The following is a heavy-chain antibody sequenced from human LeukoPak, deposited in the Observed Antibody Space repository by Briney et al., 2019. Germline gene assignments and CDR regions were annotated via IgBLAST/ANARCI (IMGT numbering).Heavy chain of an antibody. CDR2: IYTSGTT. CDR3: ARLSTVTTSFDY. V-gene: IGHV4-4*07. J-gene: IGHJ4*02. CDR1: GYSISSGYY. D-gene: IGHD4-17*01. Sequence: KPSETLSLTCTVSGYSISSGYYWGWIRQPAGKGLEWIGRIYTSGTTHYNPSLKSRVTMSVDTSKNQFSLKLSSVTAADTAVYYCARLSTVTTSFDYWGQGTLVTVSS.